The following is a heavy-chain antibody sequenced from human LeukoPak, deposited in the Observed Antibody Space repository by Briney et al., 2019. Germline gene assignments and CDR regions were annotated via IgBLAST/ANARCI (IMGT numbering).Heavy chain of an antibody. CDR3: VRGYSFGPYGMDV. J-gene: IGHJ6*02. CDR2: ISGGGDST. Sequence: GGSLRLSCAASGFTFSSYAMSWVRQAPGKGLEWVSTISGGGDSTFYADSVKGRFTISRDNSKNTLYLQMSSLRAEDTAVYFCVRGYSFGPYGMDVWGQGTTVTVSS. D-gene: IGHD2-15*01. V-gene: IGHV3-23*01. CDR1: GFTFSSYA.